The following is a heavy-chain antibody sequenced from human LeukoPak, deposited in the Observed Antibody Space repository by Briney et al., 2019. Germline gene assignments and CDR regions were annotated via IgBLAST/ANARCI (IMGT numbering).Heavy chain of an antibody. CDR3: ARVGDTSSYYYYFDY. J-gene: IGHJ4*02. Sequence: PSETLSLTCSVSGGSVSGHYWSWIQQPPGKGLEWIAYVHSSGSTSYNPSLKSRVTILVDTSQNQFSLKLTSVTAADTAVYYCARVGDTSSYYYYFDYWGQGTLVTASS. CDR1: GGSVSGHY. V-gene: IGHV4-59*02. CDR2: VHSSGST. D-gene: IGHD3-22*01.